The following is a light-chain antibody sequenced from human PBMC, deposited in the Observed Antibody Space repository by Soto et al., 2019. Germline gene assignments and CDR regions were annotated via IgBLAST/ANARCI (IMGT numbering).Light chain of an antibody. CDR1: QSICSL. V-gene: IGKV1-5*03. CDR2: EAS. Sequence: IQKTQSPSVLSAPLGDRVTITFLDSQSICSLLAWYPQQTGKAPKFLIYEASGLHSGVPLRFSGRGSGTEFTLTISTLQPDDFSTYCNQQFSSSHHSFGGGRKVDIK. CDR3: QQFSSSHHS. J-gene: IGKJ4*01.